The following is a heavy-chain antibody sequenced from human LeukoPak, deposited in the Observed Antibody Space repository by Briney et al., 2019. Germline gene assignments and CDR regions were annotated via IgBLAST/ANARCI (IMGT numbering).Heavy chain of an antibody. V-gene: IGHV1-8*01. CDR2: MNPNTGNT. J-gene: IGHJ3*02. CDR3: ARTYGAGAFDI. CDR1: GYTFTSYD. Sequence: ASVKVSCKASGYTFTSYDINWVRQATGQGLEWMGWMNPNTGNTGYAQKFQGRVTMTRDTSISTAYMELSRLRSDDTAVYYCARTYGAGAFDIWGQGTMVTVSS. D-gene: IGHD4-17*01.